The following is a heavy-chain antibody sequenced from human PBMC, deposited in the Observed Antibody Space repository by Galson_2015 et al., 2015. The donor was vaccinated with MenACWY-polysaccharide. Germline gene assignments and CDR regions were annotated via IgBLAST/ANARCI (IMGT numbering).Heavy chain of an antibody. J-gene: IGHJ4*02. CDR3: ARDSLPSITMVRGVILY. CDR1: GYTFTGYY. CDR2: INPNSGGT. D-gene: IGHD3-10*01. Sequence: SVKVSCKASGYTFTGYYMHWVRQAPGQGLEWMGWINPNSGGTNYAQKFQGRVTMTRDTSISTAYMELSRLRSDDTAVYHCARDSLPSITMVRGVILYWGQGTLVTVSS. V-gene: IGHV1-2*02.